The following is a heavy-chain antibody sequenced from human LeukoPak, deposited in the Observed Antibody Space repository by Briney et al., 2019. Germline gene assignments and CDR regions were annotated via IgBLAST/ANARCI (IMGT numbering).Heavy chain of an antibody. Sequence: ASETLSLTCTVSGGSISSYYWSWIRQPPGKGLEWIGYIYYSGSTNYNPSLKSRVTISVDTSKNQFSLKLSSVTAADTAVYYCAGYGSGDYYMDVWGKGTTVTVSS. D-gene: IGHD3-10*01. J-gene: IGHJ6*03. V-gene: IGHV4-59*01. CDR2: IYYSGST. CDR1: GGSISSYY. CDR3: AGYGSGDYYMDV.